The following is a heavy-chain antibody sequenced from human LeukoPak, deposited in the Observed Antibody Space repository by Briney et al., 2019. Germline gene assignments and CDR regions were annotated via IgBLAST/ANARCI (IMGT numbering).Heavy chain of an antibody. J-gene: IGHJ5*02. Sequence: SETLSPTCTVSGGSISSYYWSWIRQPPGKGLEWIGYIYYSGSTNYNPSLKSRVTISVDTSKNQFSLKLSSVTAADTAVYYCARHEGYCSGGSCFRGEYWFDPWGQGTLVTVSS. V-gene: IGHV4-59*08. CDR3: ARHEGYCSGGSCFRGEYWFDP. D-gene: IGHD2-15*01. CDR2: IYYSGST. CDR1: GGSISSYY.